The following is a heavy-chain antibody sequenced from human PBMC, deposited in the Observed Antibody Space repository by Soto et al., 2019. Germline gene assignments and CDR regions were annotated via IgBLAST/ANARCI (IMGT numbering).Heavy chain of an antibody. CDR2: MFYSGNS. D-gene: IGHD3-16*01. CDR3: VRSGHSFGGVV. V-gene: IGHV4-59*13. J-gene: IGHJ4*02. CDR1: GGSMSDFY. Sequence: KTSETLSLTCTVSGGSMSDFYGSWVRQPPGKGLEWIGYMFYSGNSNYNASLKSRVTISMDTSKNQFSLNLRSVTAADTAVYYCVRSGHSFGGVVWGQGTQVTVS.